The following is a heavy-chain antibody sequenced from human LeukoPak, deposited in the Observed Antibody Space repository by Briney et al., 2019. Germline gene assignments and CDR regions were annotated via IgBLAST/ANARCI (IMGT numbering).Heavy chain of an antibody. CDR2: IYIGGST. Sequence: ETLSLTCAVSGGSFSGYYWSWVRQAPGKGLEWVSVIYIGGSTYYADSVKGRFTISRDSSKNTLNLQMNSLRAEDTAVYYCARDTGIDAFDIWGQGTMVTVSS. D-gene: IGHD3-10*01. J-gene: IGHJ3*02. CDR3: ARDTGIDAFDI. CDR1: GGSFSGYY. V-gene: IGHV3-66*01.